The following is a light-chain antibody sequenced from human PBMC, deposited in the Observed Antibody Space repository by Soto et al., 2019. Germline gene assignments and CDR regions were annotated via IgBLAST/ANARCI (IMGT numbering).Light chain of an antibody. V-gene: IGKV1-39*01. J-gene: IGKJ1*01. CDR1: RSISTL. CDR2: GAS. CDR3: QQSFSTLWT. Sequence: DIQMTQSPSSLSASVGDRVTITCRASRSISTLLNWYQQKPGKAPNLLIYGASSLHSGVPSRFSGSGSGTDFTLIISSLQPEDFATYYCQQSFSTLWTFGQGTKVEIK.